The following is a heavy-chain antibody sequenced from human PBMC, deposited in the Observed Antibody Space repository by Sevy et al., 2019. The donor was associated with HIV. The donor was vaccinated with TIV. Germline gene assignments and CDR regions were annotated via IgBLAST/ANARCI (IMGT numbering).Heavy chain of an antibody. V-gene: IGHV3-30*18. J-gene: IGHJ6*02. CDR1: GFTFSSYG. D-gene: IGHD3-9*01. CDR2: ISYDGSNK. CDR3: AKDLTFHYDILTGYYVRNYYYGMDV. Sequence: GGSLRLSCAASGFTFSSYGMHWVRQAPGEGLEWVAVISYDGSNKYYADSVKGRFTISRDNSKNTLYLQMNSLRAEDTAVYYCAKDLTFHYDILTGYYVRNYYYGMDVWGQGTTVTVSS.